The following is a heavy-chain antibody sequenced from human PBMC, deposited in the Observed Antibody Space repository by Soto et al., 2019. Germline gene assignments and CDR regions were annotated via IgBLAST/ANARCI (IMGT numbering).Heavy chain of an antibody. CDR3: ARDRPVVVVAPIRAPNWFDP. Sequence: GASVKVSCKASEYTFTSYAMHWVRQAPGQRLEWMGWINAGNGNTKYSQKFQGRVTITRDTSASTAYMELSSLRSEDTAVYYCARDRPVVVVAPIRAPNWFDPWGQGTLVTVPQ. CDR2: INAGNGNT. V-gene: IGHV1-3*01. D-gene: IGHD2-15*01. J-gene: IGHJ5*02. CDR1: EYTFTSYA.